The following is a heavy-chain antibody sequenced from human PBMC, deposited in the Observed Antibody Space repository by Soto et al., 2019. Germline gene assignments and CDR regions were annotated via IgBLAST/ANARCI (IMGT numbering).Heavy chain of an antibody. Sequence: QVQLQESGPGLVKPSETLALTCTVSGDSFSSYYCMWIRQPPGKGLESIGYLDYGRIANYNPSLKSRVTLSVDTSTNQCSLTLSSMTAADTAVYYWGISSMAVVPEYWGQGTLVTVSS. CDR1: GDSFSSYY. D-gene: IGHD3-22*01. CDR2: LDYGRIA. CDR3: GISSMAVVPEY. V-gene: IGHV4-59*01. J-gene: IGHJ4*02.